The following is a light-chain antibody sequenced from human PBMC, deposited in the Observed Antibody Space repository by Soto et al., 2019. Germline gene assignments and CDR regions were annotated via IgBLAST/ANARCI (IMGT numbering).Light chain of an antibody. Sequence: EVVVTRSPAILSVSPGERTTLSCRASESVSTNLAWYQQKPGQASRLLIYGASTRATGIPARFSGTRSGTEFTLTISSLQSEDCAVYYCQQYNKWPLTFGGGTKLDIK. CDR3: QQYNKWPLT. V-gene: IGKV3-15*01. J-gene: IGKJ4*01. CDR1: ESVSTN. CDR2: GAS.